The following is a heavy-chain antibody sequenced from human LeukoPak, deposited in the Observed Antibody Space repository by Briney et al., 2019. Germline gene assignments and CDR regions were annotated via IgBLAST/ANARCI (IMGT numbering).Heavy chain of an antibody. CDR2: IYHSGST. CDR1: SYSISSGYY. J-gene: IGHJ6*04. CDR3: ARDLPGYCSSTSCYLYYGMDV. D-gene: IGHD2-2*01. V-gene: IGHV4-38-2*02. Sequence: PSETLSLTCAVSSYSISSGYYWGWIRQPPGKGLEWIGSIYHSGSTYYNPSLKRRVTISVDTSKNQFSLKLSSVTAADTAVYYCARDLPGYCSSTSCYLYYGMDVWGKGTTVTVSS.